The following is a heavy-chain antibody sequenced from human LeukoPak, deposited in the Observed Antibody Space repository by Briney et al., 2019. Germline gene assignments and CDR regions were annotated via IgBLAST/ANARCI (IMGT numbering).Heavy chain of an antibody. CDR1: RYTLTDYF. Sequence: SVKVSCKTSRYTLTDYFLNWVRQAPAQGLEWMGWINPSSGDTNYTQNFQGRVTMTRDTSISTAYMEVRKLSSDDTAVYYCAREGCTVVDPPYYFDYWGQGTLVTVSS. CDR2: INPSSGDT. D-gene: IGHD2-15*01. CDR3: AREGCTVVDPPYYFDY. V-gene: IGHV1-2*02. J-gene: IGHJ4*02.